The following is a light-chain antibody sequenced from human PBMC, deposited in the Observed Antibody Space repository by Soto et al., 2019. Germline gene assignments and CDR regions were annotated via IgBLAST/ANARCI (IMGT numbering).Light chain of an antibody. CDR3: QQYGSSPLT. Sequence: EIVLTQSPGTLSLSPWERATLSCRASQSVNSTFLAWYQQKPGQAPRLLIYGASSRATGIPDRFSGSGSGTDFTLTISRLEPEDFAVYYCQQYGSSPLTFGGGTKVDIK. CDR2: GAS. CDR1: QSVNSTF. J-gene: IGKJ4*01. V-gene: IGKV3-20*01.